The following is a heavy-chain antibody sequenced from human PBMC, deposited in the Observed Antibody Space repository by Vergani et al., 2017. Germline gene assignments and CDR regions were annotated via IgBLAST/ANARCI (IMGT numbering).Heavy chain of an antibody. Sequence: QVQLQESGPGLVKPSETLSVTCTVSGGSISSYYWSWIRQPPGKGLEWIGYIYYSGSTNYNPSLKSRVTISVDTSKNQFSLKLSSVTAADTAVYYCARAAAGTSEFDYWGQGTLVTVSS. CDR2: IYYSGST. D-gene: IGHD6-13*01. CDR1: GGSISSYY. CDR3: ARAAAGTSEFDY. J-gene: IGHJ4*02. V-gene: IGHV4-59*01.